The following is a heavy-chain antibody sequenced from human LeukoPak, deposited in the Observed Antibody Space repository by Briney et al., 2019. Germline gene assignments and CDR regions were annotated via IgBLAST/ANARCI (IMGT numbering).Heavy chain of an antibody. J-gene: IGHJ5*02. CDR2: IYHSGST. CDR1: GYSISSGYY. CDR3: AGDGFSWIGWFDP. D-gene: IGHD5-12*01. Sequence: SETLSLTCTVSGYSISSGYYWGWIRQPPGKGLEWIGSIYHSGSTYYNPSLKSRVTISVDTSKNQFSLKLSSVTAADTAVYYCAGDGFSWIGWFDPWGQGTLVTVSS. V-gene: IGHV4-38-2*02.